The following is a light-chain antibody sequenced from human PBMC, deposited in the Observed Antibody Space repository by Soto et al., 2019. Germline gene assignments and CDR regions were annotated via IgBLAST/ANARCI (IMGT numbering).Light chain of an antibody. V-gene: IGKV3D-20*02. J-gene: IGKJ1*01. CDR3: QQRSNWQT. CDR2: GGS. Sequence: EIVLTQSPGTLSLSPGERATLSCRASQSVTSYLAWYQQKPDQTPRLLIYGGSRRATGIPDRFSGSGSGTDFTLTISRLEPEDFAVYYCQQRSNWQTFGQGTKVEIK. CDR1: QSVTSY.